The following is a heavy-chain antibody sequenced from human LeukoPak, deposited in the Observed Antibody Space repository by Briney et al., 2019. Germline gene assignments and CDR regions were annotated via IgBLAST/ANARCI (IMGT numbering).Heavy chain of an antibody. Sequence: PGGSLRLSCAASGLTFSNYEMNWVRQAPGKGLEWVSYISSTSNMIYYADSVRGRFTISRDNAENSLYLQMNSLRVEDTAVYYCATASGSWYRYYFDIWGQGTLVTVS. J-gene: IGHJ4*02. CDR1: GLTFSNYE. V-gene: IGHV3-48*03. CDR2: ISSTSNMI. CDR3: ATASGSWYRYYFDI. D-gene: IGHD6-13*01.